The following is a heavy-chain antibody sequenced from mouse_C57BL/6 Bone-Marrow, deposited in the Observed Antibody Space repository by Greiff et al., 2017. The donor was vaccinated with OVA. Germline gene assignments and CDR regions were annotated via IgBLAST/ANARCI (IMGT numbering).Heavy chain of an antibody. CDR1: GYTFTSYW. J-gene: IGHJ1*03. CDR2: IHPSDSDT. V-gene: IGHV1-74*01. D-gene: IGHD1-1*01. CDR3: AYFYGRGGYFDV. Sequence: QVQLQQPGAELVKPGASVKVSCKASGYTFTSYWMHWVKQRPGQGLEWIGRIHPSDSDTNYNQKFKGKATLTVDKSASTAYLQLSSLTYEDSAVYYCAYFYGRGGYFDVWGTGTTVTVSS.